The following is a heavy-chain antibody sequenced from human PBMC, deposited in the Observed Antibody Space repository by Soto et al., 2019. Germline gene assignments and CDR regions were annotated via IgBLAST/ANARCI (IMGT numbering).Heavy chain of an antibody. D-gene: IGHD5-12*01. V-gene: IGHV4-59*01. J-gene: IGHJ6*03. CDR1: GGTISSYY. Sequence: SETLFLTCTVSGGTISSYYGSWIRQTPGKGLEGIGDIYYSGSTNYNHSLKSRVTISVDTSKNQFSLKLSSVTAADTAVYYCAKVAVSGYDYGYYYYMGVWAKGTTVTVYS. CDR2: IYYSGST. CDR3: AKVAVSGYDYGYYYYMGV.